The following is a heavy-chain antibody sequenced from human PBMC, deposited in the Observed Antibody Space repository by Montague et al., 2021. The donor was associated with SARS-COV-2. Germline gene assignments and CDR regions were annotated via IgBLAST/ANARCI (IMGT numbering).Heavy chain of an antibody. D-gene: IGHD6-25*01. CDR3: ARDGYSSGWNGLHWFDP. J-gene: IGHJ5*02. Sequence: TLSLTCTVSGGSISYGSYFWSWIRQPAGKGLEWIGRIYTSGSTNYNPSLKSRVTISVDTSKNQFSLKLSSVTAADTAVYYCARDGYSSGWNGLHWFDPWGQGTLVTVSS. CDR2: IYTSGST. CDR1: GGSISYGSYF. V-gene: IGHV4-61*02.